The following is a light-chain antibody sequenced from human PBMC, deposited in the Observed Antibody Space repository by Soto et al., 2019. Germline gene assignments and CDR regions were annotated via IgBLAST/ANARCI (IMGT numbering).Light chain of an antibody. CDR1: QSVSSY. Sequence: EIVMTQSPSTLSVSPVERSTLSFIASQSVSSYLAWYQQKPGQAPRLLIYDASNRATGTPARFSGSGSGTDFTLTISSLEPEDFAVYYCQQRSNWPPITFGQGTRLEIK. J-gene: IGKJ5*01. CDR2: DAS. V-gene: IGKV3-11*01. CDR3: QQRSNWPPIT.